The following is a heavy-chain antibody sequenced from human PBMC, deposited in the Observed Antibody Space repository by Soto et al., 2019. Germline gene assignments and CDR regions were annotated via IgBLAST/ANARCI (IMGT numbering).Heavy chain of an antibody. D-gene: IGHD3-10*01. CDR1: GGSVSSGSYY. CDR2: IYYSGST. J-gene: IGHJ4*02. CDR3: ARSDPHYYGSGSYYNGPFDY. Sequence: LSLTCTVSGGSVSSGSYYWSWIRQPPGEGLEWIGYIYYSGSTNYNPSLKSRVTISVDTSKNQFSLKLSSVTAADTAVYYCARSDPHYYGSGSYYNGPFDYWGQGTLVTVSS. V-gene: IGHV4-61*01.